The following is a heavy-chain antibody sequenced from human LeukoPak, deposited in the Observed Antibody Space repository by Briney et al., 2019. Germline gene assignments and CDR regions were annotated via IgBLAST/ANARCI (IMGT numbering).Heavy chain of an antibody. D-gene: IGHD5-18*01. CDR2: IRGDGGST. CDR1: GFTLDDYA. J-gene: IGHJ6*02. V-gene: IGHV3-43*02. CDR3: ANLYGYGYYYYYGMDV. Sequence: ESGGSLRLSCAASGFTLDDYAMHWVRQAPGKGLEWVSLIRGDGGSTYYADSVKGRFTISRDNSKNSLYLQMNSLTTEDTALYYCANLYGYGYYYYYGMDVWGQGTTVTVSS.